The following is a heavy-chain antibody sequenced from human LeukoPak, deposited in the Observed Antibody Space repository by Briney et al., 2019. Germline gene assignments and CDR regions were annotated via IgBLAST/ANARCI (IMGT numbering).Heavy chain of an antibody. CDR1: GGTFSSYA. V-gene: IGHV1-69*06. CDR3: ARFGLGKHIEVAGIPFDI. CDR2: IIPIFGTA. J-gene: IGHJ3*02. D-gene: IGHD6-19*01. Sequence: SVKVSCKASGGTFSSYAISWVRQAPGQGLEWMGGIIPIFGTANYAQKFQGRVTITADKSTSTAYMELRSLRSDDTALYYCARFGLGKHIEVAGIPFDIWGQGTMVTASS.